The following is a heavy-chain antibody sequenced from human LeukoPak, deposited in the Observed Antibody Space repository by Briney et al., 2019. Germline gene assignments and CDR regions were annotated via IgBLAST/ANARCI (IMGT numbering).Heavy chain of an antibody. CDR3: ARDSTVVTPLDY. CDR2: IIPIFGTA. D-gene: IGHD4-23*01. Sequence: SVKVSCKASGGTFSSYAISWVRQAPGQGREWMGGIIPIFGTANYAQKFQGRVTITADESTSTAYMELSSLRSEDTAVYYCARDSTVVTPLDYWGRGTLVTVSS. CDR1: GGTFSSYA. J-gene: IGHJ4*02. V-gene: IGHV1-69*01.